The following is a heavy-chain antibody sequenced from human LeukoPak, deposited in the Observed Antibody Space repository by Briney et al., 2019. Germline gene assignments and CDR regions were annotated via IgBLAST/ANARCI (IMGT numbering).Heavy chain of an antibody. V-gene: IGHV1-2*02. CDR1: GYTVTDHY. Sequence: ASVNVSCKASGYTVTDHYMHWVRQAPGQGLEWMGWINPNTGGTNYAQKFQGRVTMTRDTSSTTLYMDLDRLRSDDTAVYYCARDRQVNDWYFDLWGRGTLVTVSS. J-gene: IGHJ2*01. CDR2: INPNTGGT. CDR3: ARDRQVNDWYFDL.